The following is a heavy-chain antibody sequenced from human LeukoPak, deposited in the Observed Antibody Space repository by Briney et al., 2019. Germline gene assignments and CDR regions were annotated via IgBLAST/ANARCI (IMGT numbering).Heavy chain of an antibody. D-gene: IGHD1-1*01. CDR2: IYSGGIT. CDR3: AGGTPYYFGY. Sequence: GGSLRLSCAASGFTVSSNYMNWVRQPPGKGLEWVSTIYSGGITYYADSVKGRFTISRDNSKNTLYLQMNSLRAEDTAMFYCAGGTPYYFGYWGQGTLVTVSS. J-gene: IGHJ4*02. CDR1: GFTVSSNY. V-gene: IGHV3-53*01.